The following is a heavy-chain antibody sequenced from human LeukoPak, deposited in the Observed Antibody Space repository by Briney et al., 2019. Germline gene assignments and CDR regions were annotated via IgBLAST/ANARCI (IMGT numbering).Heavy chain of an antibody. Sequence: ASVKVSCKASGGTFSSYAISWVRQAPGQRLEWMGGFDPEDGETIYAQKFQGRVTMTEDTSTDTAYMELSSLRSEDTAVYYCATIDSSGYYYGGGIDYWGQGTLVTVSS. J-gene: IGHJ4*02. CDR3: ATIDSSGYYYGGGIDY. V-gene: IGHV1-24*01. CDR2: FDPEDGET. CDR1: GGTFSSYA. D-gene: IGHD3-22*01.